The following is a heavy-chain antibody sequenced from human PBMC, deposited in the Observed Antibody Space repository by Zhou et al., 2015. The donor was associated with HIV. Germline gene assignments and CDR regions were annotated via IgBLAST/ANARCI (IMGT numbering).Heavy chain of an antibody. CDR2: ISYDGSNK. CDR3: ARDNGYYGQEGLDY. Sequence: QVQLVESGGGVVQPGRSLRLSCAASGFTFSRYAMHWVRQAPGKGLEWVAVISYDGSNKYYADSVKGRFTISRDNSKNTLYLQMNRLRAEDTAVYNCARDNGYYGQEGLDYWGQGTLVTVSS. D-gene: IGHD3-10*01. V-gene: IGHV3-30-3*01. CDR1: GFTFSRYA. J-gene: IGHJ4*02.